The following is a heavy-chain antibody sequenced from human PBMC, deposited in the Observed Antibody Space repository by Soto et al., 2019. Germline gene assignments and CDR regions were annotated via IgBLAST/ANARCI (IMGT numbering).Heavy chain of an antibody. V-gene: IGHV4-38-2*01. D-gene: IGHD3-10*01. CDR2: IHHSGNT. CDR3: ARGSYASGGYFFLGFDP. J-gene: IGHJ5*02. CDR1: TSSITSVYY. Sequence: SETLSLTCAVSTSSITSVYYWGWIRQPPGEGLEWIGSIHHSGNTFHNPSLKRRVTISIDTSKNQFSLKLSSVTAADTAVYYCARGSYASGGYFFLGFDPWGQGTLVTVSS.